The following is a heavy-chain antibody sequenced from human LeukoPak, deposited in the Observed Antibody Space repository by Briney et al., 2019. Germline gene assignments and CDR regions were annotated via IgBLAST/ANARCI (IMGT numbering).Heavy chain of an antibody. Sequence: PPGGSLRLSCAASGFTFSSYAMSWVRQAPGKGLEWVSAISGSGGSTYYADSVKGRFTISRDNSKNTLYLQMNSLRAEDTAVYYCAKDYGLLWFGELYGYFDYWGQGTLVTVSS. D-gene: IGHD3-10*01. V-gene: IGHV3-23*01. CDR2: ISGSGGST. CDR3: AKDYGLLWFGELYGYFDY. J-gene: IGHJ4*02. CDR1: GFTFSSYA.